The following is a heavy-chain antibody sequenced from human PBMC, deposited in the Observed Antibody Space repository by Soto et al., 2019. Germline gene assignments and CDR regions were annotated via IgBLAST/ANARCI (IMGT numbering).Heavy chain of an antibody. CDR3: AAGEASSRNLAPYYLDF. D-gene: IGHD6-13*01. Sequence: LSLTCTVSGGSMRNYFWTWIRQPPGRGLEWIGYIHYSGTTSFFPSYNPSLRSRVTISEDTSKNQFSLKLLSVTTADTAVYFCAAGEASSRNLAPYYLDFWGQGTLVTVSS. CDR2: IHYSGTT. J-gene: IGHJ4*02. CDR1: GGSMRNYF. V-gene: IGHV4-59*01.